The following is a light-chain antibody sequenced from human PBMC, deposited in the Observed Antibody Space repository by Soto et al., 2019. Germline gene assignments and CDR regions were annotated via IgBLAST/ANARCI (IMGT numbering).Light chain of an antibody. CDR2: EVN. V-gene: IGLV2-23*02. J-gene: IGLJ1*01. CDR3: CSHTSSSTYA. CDR1: SSDVGSYNL. Sequence: QSALTQPASVSGSPGQSITISCTGTSSDVGSYNLVSWYQQHPGKAPKLMIFEVNTRPSGVSNRFSGSKSGNTASLTISGLQAEDEADYYCCSHTSSSTYAFGTGTKVTVL.